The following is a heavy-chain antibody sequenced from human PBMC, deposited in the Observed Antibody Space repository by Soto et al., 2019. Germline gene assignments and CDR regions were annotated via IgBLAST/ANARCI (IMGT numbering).Heavy chain of an antibody. CDR2: IYPGDSDT. CDR3: ARPRSSSRNYYGTDV. V-gene: IGHV5-51*01. D-gene: IGHD6-13*01. Sequence: GESLKISCKGSGYSFTTYWIGWVRQMPGKGLECMGIIYPGDSDTRYSPSFQGQVTISADKSISTAYLQWSSLKASDTAMYYFARPRSSSRNYYGTDVWGQGTTVTVSS. CDR1: GYSFTTYW. J-gene: IGHJ6*02.